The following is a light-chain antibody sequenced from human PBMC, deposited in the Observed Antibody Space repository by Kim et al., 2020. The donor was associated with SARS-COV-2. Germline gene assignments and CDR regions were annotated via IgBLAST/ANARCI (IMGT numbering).Light chain of an antibody. V-gene: IGKV3-20*01. CDR1: QTVSSSY. CDR2: DAS. Sequence: SPGERATLSCRASQTVSSSYSALYQQKPGQAPRLLIYDASRRATGIPDRFSGSGSGTDFTLTISRLEPEDFAVYYCQQYGSSPQTFGQGTKVDIK. J-gene: IGKJ1*01. CDR3: QQYGSSPQT.